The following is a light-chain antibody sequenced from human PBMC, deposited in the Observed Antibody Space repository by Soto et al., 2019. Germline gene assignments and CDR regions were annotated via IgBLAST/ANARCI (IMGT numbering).Light chain of an antibody. CDR1: QAITGNY. CDR3: QQYGSSPT. CDR2: GAS. J-gene: IGKJ5*01. Sequence: EIMLTHSLGTLSFWPLEGGSLXVRASQAITGNYLAWYQHKPGQAPRLLMYGASSRATGIPDRFSGSGSGTDFTLTISRLEPEDFAVYYCQQYGSSPTFGQGTRLEIK. V-gene: IGKV3-20*01.